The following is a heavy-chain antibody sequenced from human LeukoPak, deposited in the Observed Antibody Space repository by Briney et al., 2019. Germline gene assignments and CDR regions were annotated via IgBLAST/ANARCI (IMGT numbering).Heavy chain of an antibody. J-gene: IGHJ4*02. V-gene: IGHV1-69*04. CDR3: ARCQDGYNGYFDY. CDR1: GGTFSSYA. Sequence: ASVKVSCKASGGTFSSYAISWVRQAPGQGLEWMGRIIPILGIANYAQKFQGRVTITADKSTSTAYMELSSLRSEDTAVYYCARCQDGYNGYFDYWGQGTLVTVSS. CDR2: IIPILGIA. D-gene: IGHD5-24*01.